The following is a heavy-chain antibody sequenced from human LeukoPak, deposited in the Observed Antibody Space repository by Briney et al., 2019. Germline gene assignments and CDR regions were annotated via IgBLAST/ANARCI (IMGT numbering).Heavy chain of an antibody. CDR3: AKGRGRQLYYYYYMDV. CDR2: IYSNSDT. V-gene: IGHV3-53*01. D-gene: IGHD1-1*01. Sequence: GGSLRLSCVASGLTVINNFITWVRQAPGKGLECVSIIYSNSDTYYASSVKGRFTISRDNSKNTLYLQMNSLRAEDTAVYYCAKGRGRQLYYYYYMDVWGKGTTVTISS. J-gene: IGHJ6*03. CDR1: GLTVINNF.